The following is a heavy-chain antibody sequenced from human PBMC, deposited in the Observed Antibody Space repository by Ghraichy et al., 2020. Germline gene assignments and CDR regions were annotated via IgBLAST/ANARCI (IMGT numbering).Heavy chain of an antibody. Sequence: LSLTCAASGFTFSSYAMSWVRQAPGKGLEWVSAISGSGGSTYYADSVKGRFTISRDNSKNTLYLQMNSLRAEDTAVYYCAKSGTAVPLDYWGQGTLVTVSS. CDR2: ISGSGGST. V-gene: IGHV3-23*01. D-gene: IGHD3-10*01. CDR1: GFTFSSYA. CDR3: AKSGTAVPLDY. J-gene: IGHJ4*02.